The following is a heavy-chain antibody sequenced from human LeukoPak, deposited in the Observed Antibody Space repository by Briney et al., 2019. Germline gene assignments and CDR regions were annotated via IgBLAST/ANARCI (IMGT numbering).Heavy chain of an antibody. V-gene: IGHV1-46*01. Sequence: ASVKVSCKASGYTFTSYYMHWVRQAPGQGLEWMGIINPSGGSTSYAQKFQGRVTMTRDTSTSTVNMELSSLRSEDTAVYYCARGRYCSGGSCSLTGYFDYWGQGTLVTVSS. CDR2: INPSGGST. D-gene: IGHD2-15*01. CDR1: GYTFTSYY. J-gene: IGHJ4*02. CDR3: ARGRYCSGGSCSLTGYFDY.